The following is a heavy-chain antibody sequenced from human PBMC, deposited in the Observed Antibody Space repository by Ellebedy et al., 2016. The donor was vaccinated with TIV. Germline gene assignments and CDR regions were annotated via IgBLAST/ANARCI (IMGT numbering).Heavy chain of an antibody. V-gene: IGHV3-7*03. CDR2: IKQDGSEK. J-gene: IGHJ4*02. Sequence: PGGSLRLSCAASGFTFSSYWMTWVRQAPGKGLEWVANIKQDGSEKYYVDSVKGRFTISRDNAKNLVFLQMNSLRVDDTAIYYCAREWTVSDYWGQGTLVTVSS. CDR1: GFTFSSYW. CDR3: AREWTVSDY. D-gene: IGHD4-17*01.